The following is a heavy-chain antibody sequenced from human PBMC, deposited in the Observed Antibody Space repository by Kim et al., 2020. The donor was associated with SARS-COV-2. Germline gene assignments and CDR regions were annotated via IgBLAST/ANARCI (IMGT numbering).Heavy chain of an antibody. D-gene: IGHD3-10*01. J-gene: IGHJ4*02. CDR1: GYSFTRFD. V-gene: IGHV1-8*01. Sequence: ASVKVSCKASGYSFTRFDVNWVRQAPGQGPEWMGWLDPKTGATGFAQKFQGRLTMTRDTSIDTAYMELNSLTSDDTAVYYCVTVLGGPADNWGQGTLVTVSS. CDR3: VTVLGGPADN. CDR2: LDPKTGAT.